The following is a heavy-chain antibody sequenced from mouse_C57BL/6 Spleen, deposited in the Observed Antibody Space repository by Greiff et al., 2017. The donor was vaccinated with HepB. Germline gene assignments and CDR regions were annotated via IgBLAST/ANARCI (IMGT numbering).Heavy chain of an antibody. CDR1: GYTFTSYW. Sequence: VKLQQPGAELVRPGTSVKLSCKASGYTFTSYWMHWVKQRPGQGLEWIGVIDPSDSYTNYNQKFKGKATLTVDTSSSTAYMQLSSLTSEDSAVNYCARREPMVTTGFDDWGQGTTLTVSS. J-gene: IGHJ2*01. V-gene: IGHV1-59*01. CDR2: IDPSDSYT. CDR3: ARREPMVTTGFDD. D-gene: IGHD2-2*01.